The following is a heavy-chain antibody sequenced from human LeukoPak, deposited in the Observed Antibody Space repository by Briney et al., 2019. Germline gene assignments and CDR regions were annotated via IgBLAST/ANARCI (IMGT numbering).Heavy chain of an antibody. J-gene: IGHJ3*02. D-gene: IGHD3-16*02. CDR3: ARDLPSYDYVWGSYRHDAFDI. CDR2: IYSGGST. V-gene: IGHV3-53*01. CDR1: GFTVSSNY. Sequence: PGGSLRLSCAASGFTVSSNYMSWVRQAPGKGLEWVSVIYSGGSTYYADSVKGRFTISRENSKNTLYLQMNSLRAEDTAVYYCARDLPSYDYVWGSYRHDAFDIWGQGTMVTVSS.